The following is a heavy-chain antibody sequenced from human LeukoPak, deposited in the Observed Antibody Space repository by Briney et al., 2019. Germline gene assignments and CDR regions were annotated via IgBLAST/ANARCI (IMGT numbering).Heavy chain of an antibody. D-gene: IGHD6-19*01. CDR1: GFTFSSYG. CDR3: ASGASFIAVAGTVDY. CDR2: IWYDGSNK. V-gene: IGHV3-33*08. Sequence: PGGSLRLSCAASGFTFSSYGMHWVRQAPGKGLEWVAVIWYDGSNKYYADSVKGRFTISRDNSKNTLYLQMNSLRAEDTAVYYCASGASFIAVAGTVDYWGQGTLVTVSS. J-gene: IGHJ4*02.